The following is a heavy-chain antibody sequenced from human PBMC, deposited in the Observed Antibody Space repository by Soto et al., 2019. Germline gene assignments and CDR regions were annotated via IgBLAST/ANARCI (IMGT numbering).Heavy chain of an antibody. Sequence: HVQLVESGGGVVQPGRSLRLSCAVSGFNFSTYGMHWVRQAPGKGLEWVAVISYDGSHKAFADSVKGRIAISRDNSKNTLFLQMNILREEDTAVYYCAKDVVKTSSWPADWGQGTLVTVSS. D-gene: IGHD6-19*01. V-gene: IGHV3-30*18. CDR3: AKDVVKTSSWPAD. CDR2: ISYDGSHK. CDR1: GFNFSTYG. J-gene: IGHJ4*02.